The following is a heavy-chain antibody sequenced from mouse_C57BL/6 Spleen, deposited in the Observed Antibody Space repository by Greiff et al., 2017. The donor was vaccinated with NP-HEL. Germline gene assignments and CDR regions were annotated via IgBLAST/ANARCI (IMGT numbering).Heavy chain of an antibody. CDR2: IDPENGDT. CDR3: STINPFAY. Sequence: VQLKQPGAELVRPGASVKLSCTASGFNIKDDYMHWVKQRPEQGLEWIGWIDPENGDTEYASKFQGKATITADTSSNTAYLQLSSLTSEDTAVYYCSTINPFAYWGQGTLVTVSA. D-gene: IGHD6-1*01. J-gene: IGHJ3*01. CDR1: GFNIKDDY. V-gene: IGHV14-4*01.